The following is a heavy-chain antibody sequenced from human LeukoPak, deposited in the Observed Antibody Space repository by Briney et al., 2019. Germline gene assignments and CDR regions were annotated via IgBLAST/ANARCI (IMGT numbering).Heavy chain of an antibody. J-gene: IGHJ3*02. CDR1: GFTFSSYW. V-gene: IGHV3-7*01. Sequence: PGGSLRLSCAASGFTFSSYWMSWVRQAPGKGLEWVANIKQDGSEKYYVDSVKGRFTISRDNAKNSLYLQMNSLRAEDTAVYYCARQRFGEFPDAFDIWGQGTMVTVSS. CDR2: IKQDGSEK. D-gene: IGHD3-10*01. CDR3: ARQRFGEFPDAFDI.